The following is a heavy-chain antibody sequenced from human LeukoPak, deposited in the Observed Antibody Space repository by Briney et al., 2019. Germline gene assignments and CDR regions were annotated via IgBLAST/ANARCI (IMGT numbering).Heavy chain of an antibody. J-gene: IGHJ3*02. CDR2: IYHSGST. D-gene: IGHD2-2*02. CDR1: GGSISSGGYY. Sequence: SETLSLTCTVSGGSISSGGYYWSWIRQPPGKGLEWIGYIYHSGSTYYNPSLKSRVTISVDRSKNQFSLKLSSVTAADTAVYYCARGSLSGGPAAIILDAFDIWGQGTMVTVSS. CDR3: ARGSLSGGPAAIILDAFDI. V-gene: IGHV4-30-2*01.